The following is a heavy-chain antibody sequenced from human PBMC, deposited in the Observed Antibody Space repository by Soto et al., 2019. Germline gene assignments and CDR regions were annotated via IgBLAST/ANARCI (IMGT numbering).Heavy chain of an antibody. CDR1: GGSISSGDDLY. CDR2: VYHTGTT. J-gene: IGHJ6*03. D-gene: IGHD3-22*01. V-gene: IGHV4-30-4*08. CDR3: ARALVTDYNSRDYHYYFSMDV. Sequence: SEILSLTCTVPGGSISSGDDLYWSWIRHLPGKGLEWIANVYHTGTTYYNPSLKSRVSMSVDTSQNQFSLILASVTAADTAVYYCARALVTDYNSRDYHYYFSMDVWGQGTSVTVSS.